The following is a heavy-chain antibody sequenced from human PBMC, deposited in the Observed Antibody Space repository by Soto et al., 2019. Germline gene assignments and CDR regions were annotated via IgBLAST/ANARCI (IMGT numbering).Heavy chain of an antibody. CDR3: ARDQGGETYYYDSSGLSYYYGMDV. V-gene: IGHV3-11*01. J-gene: IGHJ6*02. Sequence: QVQLVESGGGLVKPGGSLRLSCAASGFTFSDYYMSWIRQAPGKGLEWVSYISSSGSTIYYADSVKGRFTISRDNAKNSLYLQMNSLRAEDTAVYYCARDQGGETYYYDSSGLSYYYGMDVWGQGTTVTVSS. CDR2: ISSSGSTI. CDR1: GFTFSDYY. D-gene: IGHD3-22*01.